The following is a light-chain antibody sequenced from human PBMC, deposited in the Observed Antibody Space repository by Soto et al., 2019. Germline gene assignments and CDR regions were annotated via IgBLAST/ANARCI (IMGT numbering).Light chain of an antibody. Sequence: EVLMTQSPAPLSVSPGERATLSCKASQSVSSNLAWYQQKPGQAPRLLIYGASTRATGIPARFSGSWSGTECTLTISSLQSEDVAVYYCQQYNNWPLTFGQGTKVDIK. J-gene: IGKJ1*01. CDR3: QQYNNWPLT. CDR1: QSVSSN. CDR2: GAS. V-gene: IGKV3-15*01.